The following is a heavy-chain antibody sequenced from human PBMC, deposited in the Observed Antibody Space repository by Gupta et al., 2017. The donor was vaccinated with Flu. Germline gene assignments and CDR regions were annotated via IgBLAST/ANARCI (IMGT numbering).Heavy chain of an antibody. V-gene: IGHV3-9*01. Sequence: DSVKGRFTISRDNAKNSLYLQMNSLRAEDTALYYCAKNKPLYSGSYGYFDYWGQGTLVTVSS. J-gene: IGHJ4*02. D-gene: IGHD1-26*01. CDR3: AKNKPLYSGSYGYFDY.